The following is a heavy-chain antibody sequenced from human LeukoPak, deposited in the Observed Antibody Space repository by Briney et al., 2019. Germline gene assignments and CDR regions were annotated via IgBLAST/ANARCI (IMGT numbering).Heavy chain of an antibody. V-gene: IGHV4-34*10. D-gene: IGHD3-22*01. CDR1: GGSFSTYY. CDR3: ARDGNYYDGSSYYFSAFDI. J-gene: IGHJ3*02. CDR2: INHSGRT. Sequence: SETLSLTCAVYGGSFSTYYWSWIRQPPGKGLEWIGEINHSGRTNYNPSLKSRITISVDASKNQFSLKLSSVTAADTAVYYCARDGNYYDGSSYYFSAFDIWGQGTMVTVSS.